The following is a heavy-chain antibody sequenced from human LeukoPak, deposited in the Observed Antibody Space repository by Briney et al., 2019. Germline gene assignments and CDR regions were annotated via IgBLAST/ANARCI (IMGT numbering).Heavy chain of an antibody. D-gene: IGHD1-26*01. CDR3: ARAPPHYSGSYCPAML. Sequence: GGSLRLSCAASGFAFSSYEMNWVRQAPGKGLEWVTSITSSSTYIFYADSLKGRFTISRDNAKNSVYLQMNGLTAEDTAVYYCARAPPHYSGSYCPAMLWGQGTLVTVSS. J-gene: IGHJ4*02. V-gene: IGHV3-21*01. CDR2: ITSSSTYI. CDR1: GFAFSSYE.